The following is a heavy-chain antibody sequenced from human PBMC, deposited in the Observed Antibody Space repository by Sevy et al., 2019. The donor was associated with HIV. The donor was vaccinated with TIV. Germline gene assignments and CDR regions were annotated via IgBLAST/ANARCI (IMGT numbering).Heavy chain of an antibody. V-gene: IGHV3-23*01. CDR3: AKGNYETGTQYFAY. CDR2: ITGGGGST. J-gene: IGHJ4*02. D-gene: IGHD3-22*01. CDR1: GFTFNNYG. Sequence: GGSLRLSCAASGFTFNNYGMFWVRQAPEEGLEWVSGITGGGGSTYYAASVKGRFTVSRDSSRNTLYLQMNSLRVEDTAVYYCAKGNYETGTQYFAYWGQGILVTVSS.